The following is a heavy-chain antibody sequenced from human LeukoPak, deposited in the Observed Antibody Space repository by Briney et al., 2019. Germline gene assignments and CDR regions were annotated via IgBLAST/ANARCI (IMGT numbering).Heavy chain of an antibody. V-gene: IGHV3-9*01. D-gene: IGHD3-22*01. CDR2: ISWNSGSI. Sequence: PGRSLRLSCAASGFTFDDYAMHWVRQAPGKGLEWVSGISWNSGSIGYADSVKGRFTISRDNAKNSLYLQMNSLRAEDTALYYCAKGSSGYSEYYFDYWGQGTLVTVSS. J-gene: IGHJ4*02. CDR3: AKGSSGYSEYYFDY. CDR1: GFTFDDYA.